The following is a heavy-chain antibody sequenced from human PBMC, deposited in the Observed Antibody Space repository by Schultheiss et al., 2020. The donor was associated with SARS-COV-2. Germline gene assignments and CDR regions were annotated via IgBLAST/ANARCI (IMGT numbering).Heavy chain of an antibody. J-gene: IGHJ6*02. D-gene: IGHD2-2*01. CDR3: ARAPFPRFVEYQLPTGGYYYYYGMDV. Sequence: GESLKISCAASGFTFSSYAMSWVRQAPGKGLEWVSAISGSGGRTYYADSVKGRFTISRDNSKNTLYLQMSSLRAEDTAVYYCARAPFPRFVEYQLPTGGYYYYYGMDVWGQGTTVTVSS. CDR2: ISGSGGRT. V-gene: IGHV3-23*01. CDR1: GFTFSSYA.